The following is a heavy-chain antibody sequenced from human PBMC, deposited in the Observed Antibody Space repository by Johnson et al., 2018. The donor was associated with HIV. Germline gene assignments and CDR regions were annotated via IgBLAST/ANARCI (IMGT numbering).Heavy chain of an antibody. Sequence: VQLVESGGGVVQPGRSLRLSCAASGFSFSDHYMDWVRQAPGKGLDWVGRTRNKANSYTTEYAASVKGRFIISRDDSKKTLYLQMNSLKTEDTAVYYCTREGRTVAAFTVGAFDIWGQGTMVTVSS. D-gene: IGHD6-19*01. CDR2: TRNKANSYTT. V-gene: IGHV3-72*01. CDR1: GFSFSDHY. J-gene: IGHJ3*02. CDR3: TREGRTVAAFTVGAFDI.